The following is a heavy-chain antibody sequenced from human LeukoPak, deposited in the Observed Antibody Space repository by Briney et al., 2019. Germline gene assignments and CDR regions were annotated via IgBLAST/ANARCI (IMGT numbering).Heavy chain of an antibody. Sequence: SETLSLTCAVYGGSFSGYYWSWIRQPPGKGLEWIGEINHSGSTNYNPSLKSRVTISVDTSKNQFSLKLSSVTAADTAVYYCASTYYDILTGPRGLDYWGQGTLVTVSS. V-gene: IGHV4-34*01. CDR2: INHSGST. CDR1: GGSFSGYY. J-gene: IGHJ4*02. D-gene: IGHD3-9*01. CDR3: ASTYYDILTGPRGLDY.